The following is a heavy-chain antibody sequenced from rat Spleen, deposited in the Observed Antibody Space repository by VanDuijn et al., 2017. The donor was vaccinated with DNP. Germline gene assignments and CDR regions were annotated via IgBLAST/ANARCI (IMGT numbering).Heavy chain of an antibody. CDR2: ITTSGGRT. CDR1: GFTFSKYC. V-gene: IGHV5S13*01. CDR3: VRPVRFYSGPFDS. D-gene: IGHD1-1*01. J-gene: IGHJ2*01. Sequence: EVQLVESGGDLVQPGGSLNLSCVVSGFTFSKYCMTWIRQVPRKGLEGVATITTSGGRTSYPDSVKGRFTISRDNAKNTLYLQMNSLQSEDTAIYHCVRPVRFYSGPFDSWGRGLMVTVSS.